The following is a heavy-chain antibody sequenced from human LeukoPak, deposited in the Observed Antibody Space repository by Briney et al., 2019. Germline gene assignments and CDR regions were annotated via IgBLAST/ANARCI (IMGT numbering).Heavy chain of an antibody. CDR2: ISSNGGST. CDR3: VKGYCSSISCYGDY. Sequence: GGSLRLSCSVSGFTFSSYAMHWVRQAPGKGLEYASAISSNGGSTYYADSVKGRFTISRDNSKNTLYLQMSSLRAEDTAVYYCVKGYCSSISCYGDYWGQGTLVTVSS. D-gene: IGHD2-2*01. CDR1: GFTFSSYA. J-gene: IGHJ4*02. V-gene: IGHV3-64D*09.